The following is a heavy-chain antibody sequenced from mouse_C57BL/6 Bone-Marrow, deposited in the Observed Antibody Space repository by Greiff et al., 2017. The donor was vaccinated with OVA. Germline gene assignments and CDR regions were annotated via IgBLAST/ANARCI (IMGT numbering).Heavy chain of an antibody. V-gene: IGHV1-15*01. D-gene: IGHD2-5*01. Sequence: QVHVKQSGAELVRPGASVTLSCKASGYTFTDYEMHWVKQTPVHGLEWIGAIDPETGGTAYNQKFKGKAILTADKSSSTAYMELRSLTSEDSAVYYCTRFYSNFLYYFDYWGQGTTLTVSS. CDR3: TRFYSNFLYYFDY. CDR1: GYTFTDYE. J-gene: IGHJ2*01. CDR2: IDPETGGT.